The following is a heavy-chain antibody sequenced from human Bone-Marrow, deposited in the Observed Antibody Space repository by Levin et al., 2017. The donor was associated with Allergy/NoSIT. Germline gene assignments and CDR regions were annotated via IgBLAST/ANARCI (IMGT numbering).Heavy chain of an antibody. D-gene: IGHD6-13*01. J-gene: IGHJ6*03. CDR1: GFTFASYA. Sequence: GESLKISCAASGFTFASYAMSWVRQAPGKGLEWVSTISDSGGSRYYADSVKGRSIISRDNSKNTLYLQMISLRAEDTAVYYCAKDLGYSSTWGDYMDVWGKGTTVTVSS. CDR2: ISDSGGSR. CDR3: AKDLGYSSTWGDYMDV. V-gene: IGHV3-23*01.